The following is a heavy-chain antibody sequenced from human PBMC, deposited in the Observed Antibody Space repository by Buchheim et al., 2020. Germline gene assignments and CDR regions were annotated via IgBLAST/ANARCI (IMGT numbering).Heavy chain of an antibody. J-gene: IGHJ5*02. CDR3: ARRLTYYDYIWGSYRPFNWFDP. D-gene: IGHD3-16*02. CDR2: INHSGST. V-gene: IGHV4-34*01. Sequence: QVQLQQWGAGLLKPSETLSLTCAVYGGSFSGYYWSWIRQPPGKGLEWIGEINHSGSTNYNPSLKSRVPISVDTSKKQFSLKLSSVTAADTAVYYCARRLTYYDYIWGSYRPFNWFDPWGQGTL. CDR1: GGSFSGYY.